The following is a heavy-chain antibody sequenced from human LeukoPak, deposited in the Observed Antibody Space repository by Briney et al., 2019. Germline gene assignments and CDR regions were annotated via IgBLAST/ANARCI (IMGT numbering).Heavy chain of an antibody. J-gene: IGHJ4*02. CDR2: IYYSGST. Sequence: PSETLSLTCTVFGGSISSGDYYWSWIRQPPGKGLEWIGYIYYSGSTYYNPSLKSRVTISVDTSKNQFSLKLSSVTAADTAVYYCAISSSSAPFYFDYWGQGTLVTVSS. V-gene: IGHV4-30-4*01. D-gene: IGHD6-6*01. CDR1: GGSISSGDYY. CDR3: AISSSSAPFYFDY.